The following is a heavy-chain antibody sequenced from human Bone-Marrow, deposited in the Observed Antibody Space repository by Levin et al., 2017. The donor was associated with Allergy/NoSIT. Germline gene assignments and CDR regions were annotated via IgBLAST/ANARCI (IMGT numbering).Heavy chain of an antibody. Sequence: GASVKVSCKASGYTFTSYGISWVRQAPGQGLEWMGWISAYNGNTNYAQKLQGRVTMTTDTSTSTAYMELRSLRSDDTAVYYCARDPGLHLGELSPYYYYYYMDVWGKGTTVTVSS. V-gene: IGHV1-18*01. D-gene: IGHD3-16*01. J-gene: IGHJ6*03. CDR1: GYTFTSYG. CDR2: ISAYNGNT. CDR3: ARDPGLHLGELSPYYYYYYMDV.